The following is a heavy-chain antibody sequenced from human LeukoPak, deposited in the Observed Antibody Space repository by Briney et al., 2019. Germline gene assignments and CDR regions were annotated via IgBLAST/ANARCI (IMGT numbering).Heavy chain of an antibody. V-gene: IGHV4-59*02. CDR2: IYHTGST. Sequence: PSETLSLTCTISGGSVSDYYWSWIRQSPGKGLEWIGYIYHTGSTSYSPSLKSRVTISADTSQNQFSLKLSSVTAADTAVYYCARLINSGYDNRGWFDPWGQGTLVTVSS. CDR1: GGSVSDYY. J-gene: IGHJ5*02. CDR3: ARLINSGYDNRGWFDP. D-gene: IGHD5-12*01.